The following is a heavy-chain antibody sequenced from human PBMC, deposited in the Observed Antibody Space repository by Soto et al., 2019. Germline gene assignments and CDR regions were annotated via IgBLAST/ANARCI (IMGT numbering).Heavy chain of an antibody. CDR2: ISGNGRII. CDR1: GFIFSDYY. D-gene: IGHD4-17*01. V-gene: IGHV3-11*01. J-gene: IGHJ4*02. CDR3: ARDFDADSRTDFDY. Sequence: QVLLVESGGGLVKPGGCLRLSCATSGFIFSDYYMHWIRQAPGKGLEWISYISGNGRIIQYADSAKGRFTISRDNAQNSLYLQMNRLRAEDTALYFCARDFDADSRTDFDYWGQGTLVTVSS.